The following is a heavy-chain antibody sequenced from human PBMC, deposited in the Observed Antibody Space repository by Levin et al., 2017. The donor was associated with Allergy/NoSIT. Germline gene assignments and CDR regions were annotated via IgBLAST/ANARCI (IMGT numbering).Heavy chain of an antibody. CDR3: AKGVAGTWVYYFDH. CDR2: INWNGGST. CDR1: GFTFDDHG. V-gene: IGHV3-20*04. D-gene: IGHD6-19*01. J-gene: IGHJ4*02. Sequence: GESLKISCAASGFTFDDHGMSWVRQGPGKGLEWVSGINWNGGSTGYADSVKGRFTISRDNAKNSLYLQMNSLRAEDTALYYCAKGVAGTWVYYFDHWGQGTLVTVSS.